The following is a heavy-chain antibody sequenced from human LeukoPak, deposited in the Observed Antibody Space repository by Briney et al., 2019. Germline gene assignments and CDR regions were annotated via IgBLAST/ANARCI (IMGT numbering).Heavy chain of an antibody. CDR2: IHYTGNT. CDR3: ARHGGSSSSRSSFDP. Sequence: SETLSLTCTVSGDSISGFYWSWIRQPPGKGLEWIAYIHYTGNTKYNPSLKSRVTISVDTSKNQCSLEVNSVTAADTAVYYCARHGGSSSSRSSFDPWGQGSPVTVSS. CDR1: GDSISGFY. V-gene: IGHV4-59*08. D-gene: IGHD1-26*01. J-gene: IGHJ5*02.